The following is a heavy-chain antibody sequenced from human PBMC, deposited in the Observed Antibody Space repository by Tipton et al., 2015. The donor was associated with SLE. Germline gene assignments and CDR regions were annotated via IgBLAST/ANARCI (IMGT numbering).Heavy chain of an antibody. CDR1: GGSISSGNYY. J-gene: IGHJ4*02. V-gene: IGHV4-39*06. CDR2: IYYSGNT. CDR3: ARHNGGLDY. Sequence: LRLSCSVSGGSISSGNYYWGWIRQPPGKGLEWIGSIYYSGNTHYNPSLKTRVTMSVDTSEQQFTLNLSSVTAADTAVYYCARHNGGLDYWGQGALVTVSS. D-gene: IGHD1-14*01.